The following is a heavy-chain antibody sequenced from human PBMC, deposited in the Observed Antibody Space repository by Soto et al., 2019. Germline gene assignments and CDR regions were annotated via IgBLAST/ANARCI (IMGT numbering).Heavy chain of an antibody. J-gene: IGHJ6*02. CDR3: AKETGTSVDYYYVYGLDV. CDR1: GFIFGTYG. CDR2: ISYDGNKE. Sequence: QVQLVESGGGVVQPGRSRRLSCSASGFIFGTYGMDWVRQAPGKGLEWVALISYDGNKEFYSDSVKGGFNITRDNSRNTLYMHMNSLKPEDTTMYYCAKETGTSVDYYYVYGLDVWGPGTTVSVSS. D-gene: IGHD1-1*01. V-gene: IGHV3-30*18.